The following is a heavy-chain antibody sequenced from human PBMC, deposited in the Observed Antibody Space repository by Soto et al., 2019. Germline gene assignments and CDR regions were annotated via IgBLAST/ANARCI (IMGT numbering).Heavy chain of an antibody. D-gene: IGHD6-6*01. CDR1: GFTSGFTFSTYA. CDR2: VSNSGRST. J-gene: IGHJ3*02. CDR3: TRRPDAFDI. V-gene: IGHV3-23*01. Sequence: GGSLRLSCAGSGFTSGFTFSTYAMSWVRQAPGKGLEWVSDVSNSGRSTYYADSVKGRFTISRDNSKNTMYMRMNSLRAEDTAVYYCTRRPDAFDIWGQGTMVTVSS.